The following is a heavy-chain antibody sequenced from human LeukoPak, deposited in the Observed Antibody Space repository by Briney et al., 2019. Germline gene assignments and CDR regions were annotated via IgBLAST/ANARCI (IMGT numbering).Heavy chain of an antibody. V-gene: IGHV1-46*01. CDR2: INPSGGST. Sequence: GASVKVSCKVSGYTLTELSMHWVRQAPGQGLEWMGIINPSGGSTSYAQKFQGRVTMTRDTSTSTVYMELSSLRSEDTAVYYCARERLGYCSGGSCYSVSAWFDPWGQGTLVTVSS. D-gene: IGHD2-15*01. J-gene: IGHJ5*02. CDR1: GYTLTELS. CDR3: ARERLGYCSGGSCYSVSAWFDP.